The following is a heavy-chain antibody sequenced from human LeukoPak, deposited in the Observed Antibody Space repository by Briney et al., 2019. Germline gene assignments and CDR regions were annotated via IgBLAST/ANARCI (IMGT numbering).Heavy chain of an antibody. J-gene: IGHJ5*02. D-gene: IGHD3-10*01. CDR2: IGGSGGST. CDR1: GFTFSGYA. V-gene: IGHV3-23*01. CDR3: AKDQYGSGSYRAVWFDP. Sequence: GGSLRLSCAASGFTFSGYAMSWVRQAPGKGLEWVSAIGGSGGSTYYADSVKGRFTISRDNSKNTLYLQMNSLRAEDTAVYYCAKDQYGSGSYRAVWFDPWGQGTLVTVSS.